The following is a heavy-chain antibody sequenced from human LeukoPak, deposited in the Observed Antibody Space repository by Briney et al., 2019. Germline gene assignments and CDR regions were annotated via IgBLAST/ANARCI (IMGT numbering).Heavy chain of an antibody. D-gene: IGHD5-24*01. Sequence: GGSLRLSCAASGFTFSSYWMHWVRQAPGKGLVWVSRINSDGSSTSYGDSVKGRFTISRDNAKNTLYLQMNSLRAEDTAVYYCARGPRWLPVDYWGQGTLVTVSS. CDR2: INSDGSST. V-gene: IGHV3-74*01. CDR1: GFTFSSYW. J-gene: IGHJ4*02. CDR3: ARGPRWLPVDY.